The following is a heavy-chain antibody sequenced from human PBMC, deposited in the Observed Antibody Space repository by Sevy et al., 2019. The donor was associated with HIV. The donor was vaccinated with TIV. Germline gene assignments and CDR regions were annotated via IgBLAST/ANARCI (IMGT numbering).Heavy chain of an antibody. D-gene: IGHD3-10*01. J-gene: IGHJ4*02. CDR1: GFTFSTYA. V-gene: IGHV3-23*01. CDR3: AKDRVSGTYYTGDLDY. Sequence: GGSLRLSCAASGFTFSTYAMTWVRQAPGKGLEWVSLISARGGSTYYSDSVKGRFTISRDNSKNTLYLQMNSLRAEDTAVCYCAKDRVSGTYYTGDLDYWGQGTLVTVSS. CDR2: ISARGGST.